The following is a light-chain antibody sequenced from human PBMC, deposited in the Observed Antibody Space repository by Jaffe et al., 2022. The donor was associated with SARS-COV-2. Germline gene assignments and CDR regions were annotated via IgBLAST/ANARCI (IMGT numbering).Light chain of an antibody. CDR1: QYVGTF. CDR2: DAA. J-gene: IGKJ4*01. Sequence: EIVLTQSPATLSVSPGERATLSCRASQYVGTFLAWFQQKPGQPPRRLIYDAANRATGTPARFSGSGSGTDFTLTITNLEPEDFAVYYCQQRYSWPLSFGGGTKVEI. CDR3: QQRYSWPLS. V-gene: IGKV3-11*01.